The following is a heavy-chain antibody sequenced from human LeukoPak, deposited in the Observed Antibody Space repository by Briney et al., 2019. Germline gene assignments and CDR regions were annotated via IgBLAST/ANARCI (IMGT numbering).Heavy chain of an antibody. V-gene: IGHV3-48*03. CDR1: GFTFSSYE. D-gene: IGHD3-10*01. J-gene: IGHJ5*02. CDR3: ARSGAVRFDP. Sequence: GGSLRLSCAASGFTFSSYEMSWVRQAPGKGLEWVSYISSSGSTIYYADSVKGRFTISRDNSKNTLYLQMNSLRAEDTAVYYCARSGAVRFDPWGQGTLVTVSS. CDR2: ISSSGSTI.